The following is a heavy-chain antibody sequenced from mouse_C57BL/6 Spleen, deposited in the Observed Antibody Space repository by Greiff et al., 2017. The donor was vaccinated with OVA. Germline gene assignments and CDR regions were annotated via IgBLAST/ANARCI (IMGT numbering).Heavy chain of an antibody. CDR1: GYSITSGYY. J-gene: IGHJ4*01. CDR3: AKASYSSYAMDY. D-gene: IGHD2-12*01. CDR2: ISYDGSN. V-gene: IGHV3-6*01. Sequence: VQLQQSGPGLVKPSQSLSLTCSVTGYSITSGYYWNWIRQFPGNKLEWMGYISYDGSNNYNPSLKNRISITRDTSKNQFFLKLNSVTTEDTATYYCAKASYSSYAMDYWGQGTSVTVSS.